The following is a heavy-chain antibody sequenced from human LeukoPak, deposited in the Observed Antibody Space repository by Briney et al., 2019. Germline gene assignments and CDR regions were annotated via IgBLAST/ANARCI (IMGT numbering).Heavy chain of an antibody. V-gene: IGHV3-15*01. J-gene: IGHJ4*02. CDR2: TKSNGGGGTT. CDR1: GLAFSDAS. CDR3: TWQTTFDFWRMDY. Sequence: GRSLRPSCVTSGLAFSDASMSWVRQAPEKGLGWVGRTKSNGGGGTTDYAAPVKGRFTISRDDSKNTLYLQLNSLITEDTAVYYCTWQTTFDFWRMDYWGQGTLVTVSS. D-gene: IGHD3-3*01.